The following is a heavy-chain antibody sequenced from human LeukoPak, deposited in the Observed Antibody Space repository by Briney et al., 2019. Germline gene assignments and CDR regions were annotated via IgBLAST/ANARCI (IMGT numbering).Heavy chain of an antibody. V-gene: IGHV3-23*01. CDR2: ISGSGGSI. Sequence: GGSLSLSCAASGFTFSSYAMSWVRQAPGKGLEWVSAISGSGGSIYYADSVKGRFTISRDNSKNTLYLQMNSLRAEDTAVSYCANDEGSRWHPDYWGQGTLVTVST. J-gene: IGHJ4*02. D-gene: IGHD5-24*01. CDR1: GFTFSSYA. CDR3: ANDEGSRWHPDY.